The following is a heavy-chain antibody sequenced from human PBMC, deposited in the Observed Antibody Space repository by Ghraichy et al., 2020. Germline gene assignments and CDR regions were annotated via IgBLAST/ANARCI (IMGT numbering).Heavy chain of an antibody. CDR1: GFTFSSYS. J-gene: IGHJ6*02. CDR3: ARDGRKAKTSSGSYVDYYYYYGMDV. CDR2: ISSSSSYI. D-gene: IGHD1-26*01. V-gene: IGHV3-21*01. Sequence: LTCAASGFTFSSYSMNWVRQAPGKGLEWVSSISSSSSYIYYADSVKGRFTISRDNAKNSLYLQMNSLRAEDTAVYYCARDGRKAKTSSGSYVDYYYYYGMDVWGQGTTVTVSS.